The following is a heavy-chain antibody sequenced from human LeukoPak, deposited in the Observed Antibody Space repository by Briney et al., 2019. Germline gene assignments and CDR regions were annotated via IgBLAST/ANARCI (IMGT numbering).Heavy chain of an antibody. J-gene: IGHJ4*02. V-gene: IGHV3-20*04. CDR2: INWSGGST. Sequence: GGSLRLSCAASGFTFDDYGMSWVRQAPGKGLEWVSGINWSGGSTGYADSVKGRFTIPRDNAKNSLYLQMNSLRAEDTALYYCARDGGEGYDYGDYGEGYFDYWGQGTLVTVSS. CDR3: ARDGGEGYDYGDYGEGYFDY. CDR1: GFTFDDYG. D-gene: IGHD4-17*01.